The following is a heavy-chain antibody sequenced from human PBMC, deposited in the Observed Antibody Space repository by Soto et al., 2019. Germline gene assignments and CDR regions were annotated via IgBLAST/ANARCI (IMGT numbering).Heavy chain of an antibody. D-gene: IGHD2-15*01. J-gene: IGHJ3*02. Sequence: GASVKVSCKASGYTFTSYAMHWVRQAPGQRLEWMGWINAGNGNTKYSQKFQGRVTITRDTSASTAYMELSSLRSEDTAVYYCARGGYCSGGSCAWALGDAFDIWGQGTMVTVSS. CDR2: INAGNGNT. CDR1: GYTFTSYA. CDR3: ARGGYCSGGSCAWALGDAFDI. V-gene: IGHV1-3*01.